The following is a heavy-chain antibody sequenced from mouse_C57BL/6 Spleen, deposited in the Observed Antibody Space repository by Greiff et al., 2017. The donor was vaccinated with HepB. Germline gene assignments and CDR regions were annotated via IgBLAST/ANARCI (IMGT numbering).Heavy chain of an antibody. Sequence: QVQLQQSGPGLVQPSQSLSITCTVSGFSFTSYGVHWVRQSPGKGLEWLGVIWSGGSTDYNAAFISRLSISKDNSKSQVFFKMNSLQADDTAIYYWGRNWGDGYYNAMDYWGQGTSVTVSS. CDR2: IWSGGST. CDR3: GRNWGDGYYNAMDY. V-gene: IGHV2-2*01. D-gene: IGHD2-3*01. J-gene: IGHJ4*01. CDR1: GFSFTSYG.